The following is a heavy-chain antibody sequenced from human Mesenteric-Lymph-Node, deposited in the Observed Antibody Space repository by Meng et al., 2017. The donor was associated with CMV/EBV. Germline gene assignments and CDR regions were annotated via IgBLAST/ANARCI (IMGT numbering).Heavy chain of an antibody. Sequence: ASVKVSCKASGYTFTSYGISWVRQAPGQGLEWMGWISAYNGNKNYAKKLQGRVTMTTDTSTSTAYMELRSLRSDDTAVYYCARGHDILTDRDYHHHMDVWGQGTTVTVSS. J-gene: IGHJ6*02. CDR3: ARGHDILTDRDYHHHMDV. CDR2: ISAYNGNK. V-gene: IGHV1-18*01. CDR1: GYTFTSYG. D-gene: IGHD3-9*01.